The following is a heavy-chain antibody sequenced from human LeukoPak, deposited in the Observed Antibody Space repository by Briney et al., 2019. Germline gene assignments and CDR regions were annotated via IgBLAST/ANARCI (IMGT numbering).Heavy chain of an antibody. Sequence: PSGTLSPTFRVPGGSLISSFFFWGWIPQPPRKGLGGVGAIYFCGTTYQNPSLRSRVTISVDTSKNQFSLKLSSVTAADTAVYFCARGSGTFYYDSSGYLNYFDPWGQGTLVTVSS. CDR2: IYFCGTT. V-gene: IGHV4-39*01. CDR3: ARGSGTFYYDSSGYLNYFDP. J-gene: IGHJ5*02. CDR1: GGSLISSFFF. D-gene: IGHD3-22*01.